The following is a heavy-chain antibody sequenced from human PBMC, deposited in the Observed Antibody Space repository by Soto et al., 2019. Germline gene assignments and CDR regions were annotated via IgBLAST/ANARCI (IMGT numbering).Heavy chain of an antibody. CDR3: ARTNQGHGSKYFDC. J-gene: IGHJ4*02. CDR2: TRNKANSYPT. CDR1: GFTFSDYY. D-gene: IGHD1-26*01. Sequence: EVQLVESGGGLVQPGGSLRLSCAASGFTFSDYYMDWVRQAPGKGLEWVGRTRNKANSYPTEYAAAVKGRFTISRDDSKTSLYLQMNSLKTEDTAGYYCARTNQGHGSKYFDCWGQGTLVTVSS. V-gene: IGHV3-72*01.